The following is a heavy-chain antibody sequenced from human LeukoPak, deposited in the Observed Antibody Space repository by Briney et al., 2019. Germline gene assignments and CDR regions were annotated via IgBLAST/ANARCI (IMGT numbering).Heavy chain of an antibody. Sequence: GASVKVSCKASGYTFTGYYMHWVRQAPGQGLGWMGWINPNSGGTNYAQKFQGWVTMTSDTSISTAYMELSRLRSDDTAVYYCARVGSGSYWDYFDYWGQGTLVTVSS. CDR3: ARVGSGSYWDYFDY. CDR2: INPNSGGT. D-gene: IGHD3-10*01. V-gene: IGHV1-2*04. CDR1: GYTFTGYY. J-gene: IGHJ4*02.